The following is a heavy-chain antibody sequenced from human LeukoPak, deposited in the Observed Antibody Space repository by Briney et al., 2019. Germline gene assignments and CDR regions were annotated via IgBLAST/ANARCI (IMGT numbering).Heavy chain of an antibody. CDR3: ANYPSNNNGYGDY. CDR2: INSDGSST. CDR1: GFTFSSYW. D-gene: IGHD3-22*01. Sequence: GGSLRLSCAASGFTFSSYWMHWVRQAPGKGLVWVSRINSDGSSTSYADSVKGRFTISRDNANNALYLQMNSLRAEDTAVYYCANYPSNNNGYGDYWGQGTLVTVSS. V-gene: IGHV3-74*01. J-gene: IGHJ4*02.